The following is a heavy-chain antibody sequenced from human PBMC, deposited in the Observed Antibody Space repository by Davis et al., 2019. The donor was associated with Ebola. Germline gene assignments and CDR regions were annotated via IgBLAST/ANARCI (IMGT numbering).Heavy chain of an antibody. CDR3: AGVRYLVVVAAEYDY. J-gene: IGHJ4*02. CDR2: INPNSGGT. CDR1: GYTFTGYY. Sequence: AASVKVSCKASGYTFTGYYMHWVRQAPGQGLEWMGRINPNSGGTNYAQKFQGRVTMTRDTSISTAYMELSRLRSDDTAVYYCAGVRYLVVVAAEYDYWGQGTLVTVSS. D-gene: IGHD2-15*01. V-gene: IGHV1-2*06.